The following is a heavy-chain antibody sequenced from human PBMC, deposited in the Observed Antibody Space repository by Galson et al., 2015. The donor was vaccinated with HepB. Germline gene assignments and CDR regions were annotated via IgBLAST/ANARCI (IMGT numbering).Heavy chain of an antibody. CDR2: ISSSGSTI. D-gene: IGHD3-16*02. V-gene: IGHV3-11*01. J-gene: IGHJ4*02. Sequence: SLRLSCAASGFTFSDYYMSWIRQAPGKGLEWVSYISSSGSTIYYANSVKGRFTISRDNAKNSLYLQMNSLRAEDTAVYYCARDLKFPITFGGVIVMGGGAIDYWGQGTLVTVSS. CDR1: GFTFSDYY. CDR3: ARDLKFPITFGGVIVMGGGAIDY.